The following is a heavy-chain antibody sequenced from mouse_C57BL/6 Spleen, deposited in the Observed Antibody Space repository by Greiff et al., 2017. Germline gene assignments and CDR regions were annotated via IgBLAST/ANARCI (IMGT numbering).Heavy chain of an antibody. CDR1: GFTFSDYG. J-gene: IGHJ4*01. CDR2: ISSGSSTI. V-gene: IGHV5-17*01. Sequence: EVNLVESGGGLVKPGGSLKLSCAASGFTFSDYGMHWVRQAPEKGLEWVAYISSGSSTIYYADTVKGRFTISRDNAKNTLFLQMTSLRSEDTAMYYCARYDYLYAMDYWGQGTSVTVSS. D-gene: IGHD2-4*01. CDR3: ARYDYLYAMDY.